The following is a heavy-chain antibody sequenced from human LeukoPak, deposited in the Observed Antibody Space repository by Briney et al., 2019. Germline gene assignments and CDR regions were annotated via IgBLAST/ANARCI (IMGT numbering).Heavy chain of an antibody. D-gene: IGHD3-10*01. J-gene: IGHJ4*02. V-gene: IGHV4-59*01. CDR1: GGSISSYY. CDR2: IYYSGST. Sequence: SETLTLTCTVSGGSISSYYWSWIRQPPGKGLEWIGYIYYSGSTNYNPSLKSRVTISVDTSKNQFSLKLSSMTAADTAVYYCARREVRGVIFYWGQGTLVTVSS. CDR3: ARREVRGVIFY.